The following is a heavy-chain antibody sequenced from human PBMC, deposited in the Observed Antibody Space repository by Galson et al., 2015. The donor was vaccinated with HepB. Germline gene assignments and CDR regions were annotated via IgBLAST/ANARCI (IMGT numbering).Heavy chain of an antibody. CDR3: ARDYYGSGSYFDY. V-gene: IGHV1-69*04. Sequence: SVKVSCKASGGTFSSYAISWVRQAPGQGLEWMGRIIPILGIANYAQKFQGRVTITADKSTSTAYMELSSLRSEDTAVYYCARDYYGSGSYFDYWGQGTLVTVSS. CDR2: IIPILGIA. CDR1: GGTFSSYA. J-gene: IGHJ4*02. D-gene: IGHD3-10*01.